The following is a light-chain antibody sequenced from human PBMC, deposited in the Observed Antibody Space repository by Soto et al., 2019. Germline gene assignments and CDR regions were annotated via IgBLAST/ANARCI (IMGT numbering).Light chain of an antibody. CDR1: QSVSSSY. CDR2: GAS. J-gene: IGKJ2*01. V-gene: IGKV3-20*01. Sequence: EIVLTQSPGTLSLSPGERATLSCRASQSVSSSYLAWYQQKPGQAPRLLIYGASSRATGIPDRFSGSGSGTDFTLTISRLEPEDFAVYYCRQYGSSPPLYTFGQGTKREIK. CDR3: RQYGSSPPLYT.